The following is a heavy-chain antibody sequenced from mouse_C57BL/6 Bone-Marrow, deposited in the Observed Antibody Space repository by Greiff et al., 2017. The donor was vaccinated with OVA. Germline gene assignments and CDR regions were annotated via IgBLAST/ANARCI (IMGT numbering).Heavy chain of an antibody. CDR3: AKGKTAQAGYYFDY. CDR2: IWRGGST. J-gene: IGHJ2*01. V-gene: IGHV2-5*01. D-gene: IGHD3-2*02. CDR1: GFSLTSYG. Sequence: QVQLKESGPGLVQPSQSLSITCTVSGFSLTSYGVHWVRQSPGKGLEWLGVIWRGGSTDYNAAFMSRLSITKDNSKSQVFFKMNSLQADDTAIYYCAKGKTAQAGYYFDYWGQGTTLTVSS.